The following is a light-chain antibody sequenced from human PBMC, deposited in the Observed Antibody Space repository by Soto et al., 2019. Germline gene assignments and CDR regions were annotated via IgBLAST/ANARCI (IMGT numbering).Light chain of an antibody. CDR2: GAS. J-gene: IGKJ3*01. CDR1: QSVSSSY. CDR3: QQYGSPPFT. V-gene: IGKV3-20*01. Sequence: EMVLTQSPGTLSLSPGERATLSCRASQSVSSSYLAWYQQKPGQAPRLLIYGASSRATGIPDRFSGSGSGTDFTLTISTLEPDDFAVSYCQQYGSPPFTFGPGTKVDIK.